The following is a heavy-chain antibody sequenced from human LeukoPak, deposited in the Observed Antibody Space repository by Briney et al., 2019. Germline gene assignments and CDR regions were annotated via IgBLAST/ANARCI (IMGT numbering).Heavy chain of an antibody. Sequence: SQTLSLTCAISGDSVSSNNVAWNWIRQSPSRGLEWLGSTYYRSKWYNDYAVSVKSRIIINPDTSKNQFSLQLNSVTPEDTAVYYCARDYDYGGYGTYEDYWGQGTLVAVSS. V-gene: IGHV6-1*01. CDR1: GDSVSSNNVA. CDR3: ARDYDYGGYGTYEDY. J-gene: IGHJ4*02. CDR2: TYYRSKWYN. D-gene: IGHD4-17*01.